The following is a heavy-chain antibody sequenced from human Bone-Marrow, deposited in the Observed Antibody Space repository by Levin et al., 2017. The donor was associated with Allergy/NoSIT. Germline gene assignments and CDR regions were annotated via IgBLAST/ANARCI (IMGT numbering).Heavy chain of an antibody. CDR1: GGSINNTNHY. D-gene: IGHD6-13*01. V-gene: IGHV4-61*02. Sequence: SCTVSGGSINNTNHYWSWIRQPAGKGLEWIGRMFAGGAATYNRSLRSRVTISIDTSKNQFPLKLTPVTAADTALYYCARDETFNSWHTGWFDPWAQGTLVTVSS. J-gene: IGHJ5*02. CDR3: ARDETFNSWHTGWFDP. CDR2: MFAGGAA.